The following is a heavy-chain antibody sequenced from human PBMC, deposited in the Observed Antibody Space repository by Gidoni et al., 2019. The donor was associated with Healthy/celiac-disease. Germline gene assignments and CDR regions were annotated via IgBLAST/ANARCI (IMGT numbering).Heavy chain of an antibody. V-gene: IGHV3-30-3*01. Sequence: QVQLVESGGGVVQPGRSLRLSCAASGFTFSSYAMHWVRQAPGKGLEWVAVISYDGSNKYYADSVKGRFTISRDNSKNTLYLQMNSLRAEDTAVYYCATLTIFGVVPIDYWGQGTLVTVSS. CDR3: ATLTIFGVVPIDY. J-gene: IGHJ4*02. D-gene: IGHD3-3*01. CDR2: ISYDGSNK. CDR1: GFTFSSYA.